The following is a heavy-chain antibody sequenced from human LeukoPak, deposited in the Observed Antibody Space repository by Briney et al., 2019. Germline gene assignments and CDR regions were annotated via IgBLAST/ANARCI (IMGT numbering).Heavy chain of an antibody. CDR1: GGSISCYY. D-gene: IGHD4-11*01. J-gene: IGHJ5*01. Sequence: PSETLSLTCTVSGGSISCYYWTWLRQLPGKGLDWIGYIYNSRITNYNPSLKSRVTVSVDTSKNQFSLRLTSVTAADTAVYYCARSVPSLDYLFDSWGHGTLVTVSS. CDR3: ARSVPSLDYLFDS. CDR2: IYNSRIT. V-gene: IGHV4-59*08.